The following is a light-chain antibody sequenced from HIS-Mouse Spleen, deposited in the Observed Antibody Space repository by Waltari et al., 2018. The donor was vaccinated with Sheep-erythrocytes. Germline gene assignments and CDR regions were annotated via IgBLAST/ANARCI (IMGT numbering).Light chain of an antibody. Sequence: QSALTQPRSVSGSPGQSVTISCTGTSSDVGGYDYVSWYQQHPGKAPKLMIYAVSKRPSGVPDRFSGSKSGNPASLTISGLQAEDEADYYCCSYAGSYTYVFGTGTKVTVL. CDR2: AVS. J-gene: IGLJ1*01. CDR1: SSDVGGYDY. CDR3: CSYAGSYTYV. V-gene: IGLV2-11*01.